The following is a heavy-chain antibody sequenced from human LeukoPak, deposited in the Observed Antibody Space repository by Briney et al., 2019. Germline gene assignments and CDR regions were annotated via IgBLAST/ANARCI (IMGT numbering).Heavy chain of an antibody. CDR3: AKDLRFVVAALDY. D-gene: IGHD2-15*01. CDR1: GYTFTSYY. J-gene: IGHJ4*02. CDR2: ISYDGSNK. V-gene: IGHV3-30-3*02. Sequence: SCKASGYTFTSYYMHWVRQAPGKGLEWVAVISYDGSNKYYADSVKGRFTISRDNSKNTLYLQMNSLRAEDTAVYYCAKDLRFVVAALDYWGQGTLVTVSS.